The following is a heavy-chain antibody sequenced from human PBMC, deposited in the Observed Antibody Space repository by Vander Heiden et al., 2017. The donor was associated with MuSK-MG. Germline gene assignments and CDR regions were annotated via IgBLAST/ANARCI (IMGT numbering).Heavy chain of an antibody. Sequence: QVQLVQSGAEVKKPGSSVKVSCKASGGTFSNYAISWVRQAPGQGLEWMGRIIPFLGIANYAQKFQGRVTITADKSTRTAYMELSSLRSEDTAMYYCARDAAAAGNLNSYYYYIDVWGKGTTVTVSS. D-gene: IGHD6-13*01. CDR3: ARDAAAAGNLNSYYYYIDV. CDR2: IIPFLGIA. V-gene: IGHV1-69*04. J-gene: IGHJ6*03. CDR1: GGTFSNYA.